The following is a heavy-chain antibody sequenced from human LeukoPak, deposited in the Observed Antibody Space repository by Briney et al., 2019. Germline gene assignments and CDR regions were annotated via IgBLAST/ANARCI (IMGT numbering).Heavy chain of an antibody. CDR3: VTDNPLDH. CDR2: IRYDGSNK. D-gene: IGHD1-14*01. J-gene: IGHJ5*02. V-gene: IGHV3-30*02. Sequence: GGSLRLSCAASGFTFSSYGMHWVRQAPGKGLEWVAFIRYDGSNKYYADSVKGRFTISRDDSKNTLFLQMNSLKTDDTAIYYCVTDNPLDHWGQGTLVTVSS. CDR1: GFTFSSYG.